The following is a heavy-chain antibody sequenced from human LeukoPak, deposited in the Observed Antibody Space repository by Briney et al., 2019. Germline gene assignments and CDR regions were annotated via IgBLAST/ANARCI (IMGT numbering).Heavy chain of an antibody. D-gene: IGHD3-16*01. V-gene: IGHV1-69*01. CDR2: IIPIFGAA. Sequence: SVKVSCKASGGTFSSYAISWVRQAPGQGLEWMGGIIPIFGAANYAQKFQGRVTITADESTSTAYMELSSLRSEDTAVYYCARRLGYYYYYMDVWGKGTTVTVSS. CDR3: ARRLGYYYYYMDV. CDR1: GGTFSSYA. J-gene: IGHJ6*03.